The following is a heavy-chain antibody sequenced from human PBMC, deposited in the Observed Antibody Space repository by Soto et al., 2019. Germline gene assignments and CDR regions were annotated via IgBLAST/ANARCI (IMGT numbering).Heavy chain of an antibody. V-gene: IGHV4-34*01. J-gene: IGHJ4*02. CDR1: GGSFSGYD. D-gene: IGHD2-8*02. CDR3: ARDKITGLFDY. Sequence: PSETLSLTXAVYGGSFSGYDWTWIRQPPGTGLEWIGEINHSGSTNYNPSLKSRVTISVDTSKNQFSLKLTSVTAADTAVYYCARDKITGLFDYWGQGTLVTVSS. CDR2: INHSGST.